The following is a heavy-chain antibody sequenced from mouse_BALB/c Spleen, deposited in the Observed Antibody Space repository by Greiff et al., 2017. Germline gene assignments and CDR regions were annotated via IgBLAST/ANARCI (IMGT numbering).Heavy chain of an antibody. V-gene: IGHV14-3*02. D-gene: IGHD2-2*01. CDR1: GFNIKDTY. Sequence: EVQLQQSGAELVKPGASVKLSCTASGFNIKDTYMHWVKQRPEQGLEWIGRIDPANGNTKYDPKFQGKATITADTSSNTAYLQLSSLTSEDTAVYYCARIYYGYGGYIDYWGQGTTLTVSS. CDR2: IDPANGNT. CDR3: ARIYYGYGGYIDY. J-gene: IGHJ2*01.